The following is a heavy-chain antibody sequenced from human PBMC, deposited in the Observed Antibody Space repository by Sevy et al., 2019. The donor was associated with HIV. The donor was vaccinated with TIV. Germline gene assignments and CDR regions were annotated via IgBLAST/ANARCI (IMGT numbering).Heavy chain of an antibody. D-gene: IGHD3-16*01. CDR1: GFIFNDYW. CDR3: ARDRGEILRSAFDY. J-gene: IGHJ4*02. Sequence: GGSLRLSCAASGFIFNDYWMHWVRQAPGKGLEWVAVISYDGRNNKYNVDSVKGRFTISRDNSKNTLFLQMNSLRAEDSAIYYCARDRGEILRSAFDYWGQGTLVTVSS. V-gene: IGHV3-30*03. CDR2: ISYDGRNNK.